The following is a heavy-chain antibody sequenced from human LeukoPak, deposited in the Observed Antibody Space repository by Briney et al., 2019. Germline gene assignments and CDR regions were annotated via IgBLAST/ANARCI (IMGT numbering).Heavy chain of an antibody. Sequence: GGSLRPSCAASGFTFSSYEMNWVRQAPGKGLEWVSYISSSGSIIYYADSVKGRFTISRDNAKNSLYLQMNSLRAEDTAVYYCARGQVVPAARWFDPWGQGTLVTVSS. V-gene: IGHV3-48*03. CDR2: ISSSGSII. J-gene: IGHJ5*02. D-gene: IGHD2-2*01. CDR1: GFTFSSYE. CDR3: ARGQVVPAARWFDP.